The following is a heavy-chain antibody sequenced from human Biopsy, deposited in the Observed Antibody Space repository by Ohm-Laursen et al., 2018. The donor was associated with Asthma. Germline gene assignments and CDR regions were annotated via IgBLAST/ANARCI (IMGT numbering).Heavy chain of an antibody. D-gene: IGHD2-2*01. V-gene: IGHV3-7*01. CDR1: GFTFSSYW. J-gene: IGHJ6*02. CDR3: ARGGYCTSPTCPWGRYATDV. Sequence: SLRLSCTASGFTFSSYWMSWVRQAPGKGLGWVANIKKDGSEKYYVDSVKGRFTISRDNAKNSLYLHMNSLRAEDTAVYYCARGGYCTSPTCPWGRYATDVWGQGTTVTVSS. CDR2: IKKDGSEK.